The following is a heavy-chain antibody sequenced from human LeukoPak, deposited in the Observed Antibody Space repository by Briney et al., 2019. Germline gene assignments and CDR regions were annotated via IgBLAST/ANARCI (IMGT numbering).Heavy chain of an antibody. CDR3: ARLRTFDY. J-gene: IGHJ4*02. CDR1: GLPFRNNW. V-gene: IGHV3-7*03. CDR2: IKQDGSEK. D-gene: IGHD1-14*01. Sequence: PGGPLELSGAASGLPFRNNWLSWVRRPPGKGLEWVANIKQDGSEKYYVGSVKGRFTISRDNADNSLYLQMNSLRAEDTAVYYCARLRTFDYWGQGTLVTVSS.